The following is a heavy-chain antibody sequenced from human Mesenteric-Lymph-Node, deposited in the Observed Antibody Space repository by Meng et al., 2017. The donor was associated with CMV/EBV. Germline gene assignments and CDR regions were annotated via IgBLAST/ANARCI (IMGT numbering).Heavy chain of an antibody. D-gene: IGHD3-10*01. J-gene: IGHJ3*02. Sequence: GESLKISCAASGFTFSDYYMFWMRQAPGKGLEWVSYISGSGSTIYYVDSVKGRFTISRDDAKNSLYLQMNSLRAEDTAVYYCARDPRGRLAFDIWGQGTMVTVSS. CDR1: GFTFSDYY. CDR2: ISGSGSTI. CDR3: ARDPRGRLAFDI. V-gene: IGHV3-11*01.